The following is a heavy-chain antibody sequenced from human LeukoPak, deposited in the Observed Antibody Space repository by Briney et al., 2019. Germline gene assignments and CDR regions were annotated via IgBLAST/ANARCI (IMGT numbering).Heavy chain of an antibody. CDR1: GYTFTSYD. CDR3: ARAGIGFTDY. J-gene: IGHJ4*02. V-gene: IGHV1-8*03. Sequence: ASVKVSCKASGYTFTSYDINWVRQATGQGLEWMGWMNPNSANTAYAQKFQGRVTITRNTSTGTAYMELSSLRSEDTAVYYCARAGIGFTDYWGQGALVTVSS. CDR2: MNPNSANT. D-gene: IGHD3-3*01.